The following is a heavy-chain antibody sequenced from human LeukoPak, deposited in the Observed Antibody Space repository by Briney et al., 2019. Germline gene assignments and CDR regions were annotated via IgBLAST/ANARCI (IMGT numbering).Heavy chain of an antibody. CDR3: AKGLRAGGTCSPFDF. CDR2: NIDSGVST. Sequence: GGSLRLTCAASGCTISSYYWRWVGQHPPRGGQWVTDNIDSGVSTNYAASLKGRFTFSIDNSKNKLSLKMNTVTARDTAVYYCAKGLRAGGTCSPFDFWGQGTMVTVSS. V-gene: IGHV3-23*01. D-gene: IGHD6-13*01. CDR1: GCTISSYY. J-gene: IGHJ4*02.